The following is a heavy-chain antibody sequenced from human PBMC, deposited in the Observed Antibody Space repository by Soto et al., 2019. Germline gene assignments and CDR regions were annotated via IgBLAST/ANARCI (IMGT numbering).Heavy chain of an antibody. CDR3: AKTDFRCSSSSCFTWDPFDH. V-gene: IGHV3-23*01. D-gene: IGHD2-2*02. CDR2: ISANGDIT. J-gene: IGHJ4*02. CDR1: GFTFNSYA. Sequence: EVQLLESGGGLVQPGGSLRLSCAASGFTFNSYAMNWVRQAPGKGLEWVSVISANGDITYYADSVKGRFIISRDNSMNTLYLQMHSLRAGDTAIYYSAKTDFRCSSSSCFTWDPFDHWGQGTLVTVSS.